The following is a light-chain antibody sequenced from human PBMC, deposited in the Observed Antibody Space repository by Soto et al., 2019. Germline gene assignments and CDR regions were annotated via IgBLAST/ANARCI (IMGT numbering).Light chain of an antibody. J-gene: IGKJ2*01. V-gene: IGKV3-20*01. CDR1: QSVSSSY. CDR2: GAS. CDR3: QQYGSSYT. Sequence: EIVLTQSPGTLSLAPGERATLSCRASQSVSSSYLAWYQQKPGQAPRLLIYGASIRATGIPDRFSGSWSGTDFTLTISRLEPEVFAVYYCQQYGSSYTFGQGTKLEIK.